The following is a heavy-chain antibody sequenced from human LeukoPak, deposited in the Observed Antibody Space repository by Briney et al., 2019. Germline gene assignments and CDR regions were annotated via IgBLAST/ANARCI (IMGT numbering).Heavy chain of an antibody. Sequence: GASVKVSCKASGYTFSNYAMHWVRQAPGQRLEWLGWINDGSGNTEYSQKFQGRVTITRDTSASTAYMELSSLRSEDTAVYYCARAPGYCSGGSCLYYFDYWGQGTLVTVSS. J-gene: IGHJ4*02. CDR2: INDGSGNT. CDR3: ARAPGYCSGGSCLYYFDY. CDR1: GYTFSNYA. V-gene: IGHV1-3*01. D-gene: IGHD2-15*01.